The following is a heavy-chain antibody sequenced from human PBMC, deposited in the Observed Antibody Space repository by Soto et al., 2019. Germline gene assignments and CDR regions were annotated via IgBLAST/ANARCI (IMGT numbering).Heavy chain of an antibody. J-gene: IGHJ4*02. V-gene: IGHV3-30-3*01. D-gene: IGHD3-22*01. CDR2: ISYDGSNK. CDR1: GFTFRNYS. Sequence: QVQLVESGGGVVQPGKSLRLSCAASGFTFRNYSMNWVRQVPGKGLEWVAVISYDGSNKYYADSVKGRFTISRDNSNNTLHLQMNYLRAEDPAVYYCAGGYYYDSSGLYSLLLNFDHWGQGTLVTLST. CDR3: AGGYYYDSSGLYSLLLNFDH.